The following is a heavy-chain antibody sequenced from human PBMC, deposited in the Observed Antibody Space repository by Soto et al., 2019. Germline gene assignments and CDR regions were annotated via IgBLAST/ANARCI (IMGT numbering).Heavy chain of an antibody. D-gene: IGHD2-2*01. Sequence: EVQLLESGGGLVQPGGSLRLSCAASGFTFSSYAMSWVRQAPGKGLEWVSAISGSGGSTYYADSVKGRFTISRDNSKNTLYLQMNSLRAEDRAVYYCAKFDQLLFFLGCFDYWGQGTLVTVSS. V-gene: IGHV3-23*01. CDR3: AKFDQLLFFLGCFDY. CDR1: GFTFSSYA. J-gene: IGHJ4*02. CDR2: ISGSGGST.